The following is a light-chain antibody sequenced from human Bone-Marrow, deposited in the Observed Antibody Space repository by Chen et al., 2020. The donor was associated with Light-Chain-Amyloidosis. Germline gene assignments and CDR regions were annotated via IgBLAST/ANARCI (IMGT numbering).Light chain of an antibody. CDR2: DDT. CDR3: QSYDNSLSGFYV. CDR1: SSNIGAGYN. Sequence: QSVLPPPPSVSGAPGQIVTTSSSRTSSNIGAGYNVHWYQHLPGRAPKLLIHDDTNRPSGVPDRFSASKSGTSASLAITGLQAEDEADYYCQSYDNSLSGFYVFGTGTQVSVL. V-gene: IGLV1-40*01. J-gene: IGLJ1*01.